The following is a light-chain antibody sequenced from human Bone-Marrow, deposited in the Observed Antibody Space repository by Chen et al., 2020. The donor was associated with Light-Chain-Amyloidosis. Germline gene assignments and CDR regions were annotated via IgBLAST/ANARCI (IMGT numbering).Light chain of an antibody. CDR2: GSS. CDR3: QQYGTSPLT. V-gene: IGKV3-20*01. J-gene: IGKJ4*01. CDR1: QTISSNY. Sequence: EIVLTQSPGTLSLSPGDGANLSCRASQTISSNYLTWYQQKFGQAPRLLMYGSSSMATGIPDRFTGSVSGTDFTLTINRLEPEDFAMYYCQQYGTSPLTFGGGTKVEIK.